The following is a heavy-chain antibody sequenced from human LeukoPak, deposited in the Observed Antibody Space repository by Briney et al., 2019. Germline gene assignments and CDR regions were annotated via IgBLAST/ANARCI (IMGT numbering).Heavy chain of an antibody. CDR2: ISSSSSTI. V-gene: IGHV3-48*04. Sequence: PGGSLRLSYAASGFIISSYSMNWVRQAPGKGLEWVSYISSSSSTIYYADSVKGRFTISRDNAKNSLYLQMNSLRAEDTAVYYCATYYYDSSGYKLLDYWGQGTLVTVSS. D-gene: IGHD3-22*01. CDR1: GFIISSYS. J-gene: IGHJ4*02. CDR3: ATYYYDSSGYKLLDY.